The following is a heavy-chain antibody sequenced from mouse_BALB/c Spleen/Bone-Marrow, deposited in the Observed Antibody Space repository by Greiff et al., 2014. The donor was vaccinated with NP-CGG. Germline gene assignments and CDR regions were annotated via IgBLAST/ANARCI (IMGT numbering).Heavy chain of an antibody. Sequence: VQRVESGAELVKPGASVKLSCKASGYTFTSYYMYWVKQRPGQGLEWIGGINPSNGGTNFNEKFKSKATLTVDKSSSTAYMQLSSLTSEDSAVYYCTRTHYYGSRYYYAMDYWGQGTSVTVSS. CDR2: INPSNGGT. D-gene: IGHD1-1*01. V-gene: IGHV1S81*02. CDR1: GYTFTSYY. CDR3: TRTHYYGSRYYYAMDY. J-gene: IGHJ4*01.